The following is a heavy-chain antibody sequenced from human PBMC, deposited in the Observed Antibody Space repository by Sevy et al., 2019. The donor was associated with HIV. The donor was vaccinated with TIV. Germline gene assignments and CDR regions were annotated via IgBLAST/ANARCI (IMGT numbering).Heavy chain of an antibody. D-gene: IGHD6-13*01. CDR2: LKSDVYGGTV. CDR1: GFTFGDYC. Sequence: GGSLRLSCTASGFTFGDYCMSWVRQAPGKGLEWVAFLKSDVYGGTVDHAASVRGRIVISKDDSKTIAYLKMNDLKAEDTGVYYCTRWKAAQSIFDYWGQGALVTVSS. CDR3: TRWKAAQSIFDY. J-gene: IGHJ4*02. V-gene: IGHV3-49*04.